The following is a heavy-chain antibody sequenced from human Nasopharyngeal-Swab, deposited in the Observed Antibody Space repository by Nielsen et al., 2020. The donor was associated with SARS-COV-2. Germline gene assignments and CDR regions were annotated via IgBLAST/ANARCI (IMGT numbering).Heavy chain of an antibody. Sequence: ASVKVSCKASGYTFTSYGISWVRQAPGQGLEWMGWISAYNGNTNYAQKLQGRVTMTTDTSTSTAYMELSSLRSEDTAVYYCATQRDEMATSSSLGYWGQGTLVTVSS. J-gene: IGHJ4*02. CDR2: ISAYNGNT. D-gene: IGHD5-24*01. CDR1: GYTFTSYG. V-gene: IGHV1-18*01. CDR3: ATQRDEMATSSSLGY.